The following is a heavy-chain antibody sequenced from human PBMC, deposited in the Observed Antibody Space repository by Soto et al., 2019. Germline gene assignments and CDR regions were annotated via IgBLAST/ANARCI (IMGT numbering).Heavy chain of an antibody. V-gene: IGHV1-69*01. Sequence: VKGSCTASGGTLTSYASSWVRQAPGQGLEWMGGIIPIFGTANYAQKFQGRVTITADESTSTAYMELSSLRSEDTAVYYCARGSGYCSRTSCSTVLDYYYYGMDVCGQGTTVTVSS. CDR2: IIPIFGTA. D-gene: IGHD2-2*02. CDR3: ARGSGYCSRTSCSTVLDYYYYGMDV. J-gene: IGHJ6*02. CDR1: GGTLTSYA.